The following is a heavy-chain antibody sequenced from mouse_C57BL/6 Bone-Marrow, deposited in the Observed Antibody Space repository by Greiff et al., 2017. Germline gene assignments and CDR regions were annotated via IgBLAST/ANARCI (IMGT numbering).Heavy chain of an antibody. Sequence: EVQLQQSGPELVKPGASVKISCKASGYSFTGYFMNWVMQSHGKSLEWIGRINPYNGDTFYNQKFKGKATLTVDKSSSTAHMELRSLTSEDSAIYDCAKGILFSYLNFDVWGKGTTVTVSA. D-gene: IGHD2-3*01. J-gene: IGHJ1*03. V-gene: IGHV1-20*01. CDR2: INPYNGDT. CDR3: AKGILFSYLNFDV. CDR1: GYSFTGYF.